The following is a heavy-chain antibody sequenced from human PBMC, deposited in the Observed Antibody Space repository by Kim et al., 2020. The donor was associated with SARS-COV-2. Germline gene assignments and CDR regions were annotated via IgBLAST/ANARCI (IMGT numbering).Heavy chain of an antibody. CDR3: AREVRGVITYFDY. V-gene: IGHV1-3*04. CDR2: INTDNGKT. D-gene: IGHD1-20*01. CDR1: GYSFTTYT. Sequence: ASVKVSCKAYGYSFTTYTIQWLRQAPGQRLEWIGWINTDNGKTKYSEKFQGRVTITRDTFASTAYMELGNMRREDTALYYCAREVRGVITYFDYWGQGTL. J-gene: IGHJ4*02.